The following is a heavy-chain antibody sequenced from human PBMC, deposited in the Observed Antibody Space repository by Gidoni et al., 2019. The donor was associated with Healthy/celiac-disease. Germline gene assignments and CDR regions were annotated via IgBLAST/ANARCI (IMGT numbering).Heavy chain of an antibody. V-gene: IGHV3-48*02. D-gene: IGHD2-2*01. Sequence: EVQLVESGRGLVQPGGSLRLSCAASGFTFSSYSMTVFRQAPGKGLEWVSYISSSSSTIYYADSVKGRFTIARDNAKNSLYLQMNSLRDEDTAVYYCAREGIVVVPAASYYYYYYGMDVWGQGTTVTVSS. CDR2: ISSSSSTI. CDR1: GFTFSSYS. J-gene: IGHJ6*02. CDR3: AREGIVVVPAASYYYYYYGMDV.